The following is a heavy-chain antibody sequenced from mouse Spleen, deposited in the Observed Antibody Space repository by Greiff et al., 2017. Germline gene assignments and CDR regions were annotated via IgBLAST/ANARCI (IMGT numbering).Heavy chain of an antibody. Sequence: QVQLQQSGAELARPGASVKMSCKASGYTFTSYTMHWVQQRPGQGLEWIGYINPSSGYTKYNQKFKDKATLNADKSSSTAYMQLSSLTSEDSAVYYCARSMYPFTGFAYWGQGTLVTVSA. D-gene: IGHD1-1*01. V-gene: IGHV1-4*01. CDR1: GYTFTSYT. CDR2: INPSSGYT. J-gene: IGHJ3*01. CDR3: ARSMYPFTGFAY.